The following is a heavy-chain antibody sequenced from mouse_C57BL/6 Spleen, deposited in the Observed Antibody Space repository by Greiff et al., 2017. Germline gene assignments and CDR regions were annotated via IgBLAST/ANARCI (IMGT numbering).Heavy chain of an antibody. V-gene: IGHV1-63*01. CDR2: IYPGGGYT. D-gene: IGHD4-1*01. Sequence: QVQLKESGAELVRPGTSVKMSCKASGYTFTNYWIGWAKQRPGHGLEWIGDIYPGGGYTNYNEKFKGKATLTADKSSSTAYMQFSSLTSEDSAIYYCARSGTGTSYFDYWGQGTTLTVSS. CDR3: ARSGTGTSYFDY. J-gene: IGHJ2*01. CDR1: GYTFTNYW.